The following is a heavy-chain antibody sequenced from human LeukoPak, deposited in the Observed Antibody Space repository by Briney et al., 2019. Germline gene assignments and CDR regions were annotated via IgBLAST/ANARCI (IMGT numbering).Heavy chain of an antibody. V-gene: IGHV4-30-4*08. CDR2: IYYSGST. Sequence: SETLSLTCTVSGGSISSGDYYWSWIRQPPGKGLEWIGYIYYSGSTYYNPSLKSRVTISVDTSKNQFSLKLSSVTAADTAVYYCARVDTAMERGNWFDPWGQGTLVTVSS. D-gene: IGHD5-18*01. CDR1: GGSISSGDYY. CDR3: ARVDTAMERGNWFDP. J-gene: IGHJ5*02.